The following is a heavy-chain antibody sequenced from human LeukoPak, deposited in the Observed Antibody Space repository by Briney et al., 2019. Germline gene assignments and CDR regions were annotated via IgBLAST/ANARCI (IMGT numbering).Heavy chain of an antibody. CDR2: INHSGST. Sequence: SETLSLTCAVYGGSFSGYYWSWIRQPPGKGLECIGEINHSGSTNYNPSLKSRVTISVDTSKNQFSLKLSSVTAADTAVYYCARLSMVRGVLGLDYWGQGTLVTVSS. V-gene: IGHV4-34*01. CDR3: ARLSMVRGVLGLDY. J-gene: IGHJ4*02. CDR1: GGSFSGYY. D-gene: IGHD3-10*01.